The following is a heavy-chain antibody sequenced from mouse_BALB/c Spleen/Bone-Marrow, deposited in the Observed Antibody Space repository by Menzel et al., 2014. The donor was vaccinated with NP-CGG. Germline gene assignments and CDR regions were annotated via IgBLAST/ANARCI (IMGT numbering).Heavy chain of an antibody. CDR2: VLPGNGST. V-gene: IGHV1-9*01. Sequence: QVQLKESGAELMKPGASVKISCKATGYTFSSYWIEWVKQRPGHGLEWIGEVLPGNGSTNYNEKFKGKATFSAETSSNTAYMQLSSLTSEDSAVYYCARSKVLYAMDYWGQGTSVTVSS. J-gene: IGHJ4*01. CDR3: ARSKVLYAMDY. CDR1: GYTFSSYW. D-gene: IGHD2-14*01.